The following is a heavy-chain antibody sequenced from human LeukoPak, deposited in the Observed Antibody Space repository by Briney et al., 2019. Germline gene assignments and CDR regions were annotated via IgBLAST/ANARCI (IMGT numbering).Heavy chain of an antibody. CDR3: ARAQQGSGYDPIHYFDY. CDR1: GYTFTSYG. D-gene: IGHD5-12*01. CDR2: ISAYNGNT. Sequence: ASEKVSCKASGYTFTSYGISWVRQAPGQGLEWMGWISAYNGNTNYAQKLQGRVTMTTDTSTSTAYMELRSLRSDDTAVYYCARAQQGSGYDPIHYFDYWGQGTLVTVSS. V-gene: IGHV1-18*01. J-gene: IGHJ4*02.